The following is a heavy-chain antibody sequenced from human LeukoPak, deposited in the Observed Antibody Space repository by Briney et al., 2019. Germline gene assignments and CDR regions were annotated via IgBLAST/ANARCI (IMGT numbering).Heavy chain of an antibody. Sequence: SGRFLRLSCAASGFTFSSYGMHWVRQAPGKGLEWVAVISYDGSNKYYADSVKGRFTISRDNSKNTLYLQMNSLRAEDTAVYYCAKGLGTVVTGASVAFDYWGQGTLVTVSS. D-gene: IGHD4-23*01. CDR1: GFTFSSYG. J-gene: IGHJ4*02. V-gene: IGHV3-30*18. CDR2: ISYDGSNK. CDR3: AKGLGTVVTGASVAFDY.